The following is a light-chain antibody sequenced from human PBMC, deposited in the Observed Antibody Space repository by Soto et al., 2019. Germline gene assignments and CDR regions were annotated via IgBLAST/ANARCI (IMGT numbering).Light chain of an antibody. Sequence: EIVWTQSPATLSAYPGEGATLSCRASQSVSSNLAWYQQKPGQAPRLLIYGASPRATGVPARFSGSGSGTEFTLTISSLQSEDFAVYYCQQANNWPWTFGQGTKVDIK. J-gene: IGKJ1*01. CDR1: QSVSSN. CDR3: QQANNWPWT. V-gene: IGKV3-15*01. CDR2: GAS.